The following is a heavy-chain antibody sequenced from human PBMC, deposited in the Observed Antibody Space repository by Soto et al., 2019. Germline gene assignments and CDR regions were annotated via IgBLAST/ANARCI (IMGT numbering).Heavy chain of an antibody. J-gene: IGHJ5*02. D-gene: IGHD3-16*01. Sequence: EVQLLESGGGLVQPGGSLRLSCAASGFTFGHYAMAWVRQAPGKGLEWVSAISATGGSTFYADSVKGRFTISRDNLKKPLYLQINRLGAEGQGKYFCAKDSIPWGGGVYNWFDPWGQGTLVTVSS. V-gene: IGHV3-23*01. CDR3: AKDSIPWGGGVYNWFDP. CDR1: GFTFGHYA. CDR2: ISATGGST.